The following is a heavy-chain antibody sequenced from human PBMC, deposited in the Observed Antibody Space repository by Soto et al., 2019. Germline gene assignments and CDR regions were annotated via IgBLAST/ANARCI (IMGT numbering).Heavy chain of an antibody. CDR1: GGHFRGFY. J-gene: IGHJ5*02. D-gene: IGHD6-6*01. CDR2: INHSGST. Sequence: SETMRLTYAVDGGHFRGFYWSWIRQHPGKGLEWIGEINHSGSTNYNPSLKSRVTISVDTSKNQFSLKLSSVTAADTAVYYCARGIAASSGAYWFDPWGQGTLVTVSS. V-gene: IGHV4-34*01. CDR3: ARGIAASSGAYWFDP.